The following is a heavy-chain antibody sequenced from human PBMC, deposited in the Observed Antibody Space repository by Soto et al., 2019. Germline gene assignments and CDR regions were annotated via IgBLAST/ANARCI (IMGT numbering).Heavy chain of an antibody. V-gene: IGHV4-31*03. CDR2: IYYSGST. J-gene: IGHJ6*02. Sequence: QVQLQESGPGLVKPSQTLSLTCTVSGGSISSGGYYWSLIRQHPVKGLEWIGYIYYSGSTYYNPSHTSRVTISVDTSKNQFSLKLSSVTAADTAVYYCARDRVTTRYYYYGMDVWGQGTTVTVSS. CDR3: ARDRVTTRYYYYGMDV. CDR1: GGSISSGGYY. D-gene: IGHD4-17*01.